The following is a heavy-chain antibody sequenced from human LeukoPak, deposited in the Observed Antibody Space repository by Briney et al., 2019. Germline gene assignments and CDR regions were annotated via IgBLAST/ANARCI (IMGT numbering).Heavy chain of an antibody. D-gene: IGHD1-14*01. CDR2: IGTAGDT. V-gene: IGHV3-13*01. J-gene: IGHJ6*02. CDR1: GFTSSSYD. CDR3: ARDLGTYYGMDV. Sequence: GGSLRLSCAASGFTSSSYDMHWVRQATGKGLEWVSAIGTAGDTYYPGSVKGRFTISRENAKNSLYLQMNSLRAEDTAVYYCARDLGTYYGMDVWGQGTTVTVSS.